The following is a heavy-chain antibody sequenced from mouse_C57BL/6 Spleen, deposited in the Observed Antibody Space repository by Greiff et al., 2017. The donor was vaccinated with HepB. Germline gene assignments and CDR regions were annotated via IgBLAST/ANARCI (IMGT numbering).Heavy chain of an antibody. V-gene: IGHV1-55*01. D-gene: IGHD2-3*01. CDR2: IYPGSGST. CDR3: ARGGGYYEAWFAY. Sequence: VQLQQPGAELVKPGASVKMSCKASGYTFTSYWMTWVKQRPGQGLEWIGDIYPGSGSTNYNEKFKSKATLTVDTSSSTAYMQLSSLTSEDSAVYYCARGGGYYEAWFAYWGQGTLVTVSA. CDR1: GYTFTSYW. J-gene: IGHJ3*01.